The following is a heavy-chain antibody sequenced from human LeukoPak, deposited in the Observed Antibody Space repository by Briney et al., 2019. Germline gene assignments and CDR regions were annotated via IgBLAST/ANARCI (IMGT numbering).Heavy chain of an antibody. CDR2: ITTGRGET. J-gene: IGHJ4*02. CDR1: GYTFTDYA. D-gene: IGHD3-22*01. Sequence: ASVTVSCKASGYTFTDYALHWVRQAPGQSLEWMGWITTGRGETRYSQEFQRRITFTRDTSASTVYMDLSDLRSEDTAVYYCAKDLGYDSSGSVDYWGQGTLVTVSS. CDR3: AKDLGYDSSGSVDY. V-gene: IGHV1-3*03.